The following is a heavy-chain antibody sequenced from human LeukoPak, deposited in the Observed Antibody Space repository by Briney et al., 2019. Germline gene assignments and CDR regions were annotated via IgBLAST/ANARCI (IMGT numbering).Heavy chain of an antibody. Sequence: SETLSLTCAVYGGSFIGYYWSWIRQPPGKGLEWIGEINHSGSTNYNPSLKSRVTISVDTSKNQFSLKLSSVTAADTAVYYCAATYYDILTGYYPYYFDYWGQGTLVTVSS. D-gene: IGHD3-9*01. CDR1: GGSFIGYY. V-gene: IGHV4-34*01. CDR2: INHSGST. CDR3: AATYYDILTGYYPYYFDY. J-gene: IGHJ4*02.